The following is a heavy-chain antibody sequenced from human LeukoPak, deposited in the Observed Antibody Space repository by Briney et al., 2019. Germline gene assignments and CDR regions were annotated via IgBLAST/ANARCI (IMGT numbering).Heavy chain of an antibody. D-gene: IGHD5-18*01. CDR2: ITPLFGTA. Sequence: ASVKVSCKASGGTFSKYSISWVRQRPGQGLEWMGGITPLFGTANYAQKFQGRVTMTRDTSTSTVDMELSSLRSEDTAMYYCATYSYGSVDPWGQGTLVTVSS. CDR1: GGTFSKYS. J-gene: IGHJ5*02. V-gene: IGHV1-69*05. CDR3: ATYSYGSVDP.